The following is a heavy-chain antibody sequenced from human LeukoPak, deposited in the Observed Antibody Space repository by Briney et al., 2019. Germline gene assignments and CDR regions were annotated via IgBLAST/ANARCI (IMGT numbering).Heavy chain of an antibody. V-gene: IGHV3-53*01. CDR3: IVFGDSNH. J-gene: IGHJ5*02. D-gene: IGHD4-17*01. Sequence: SGGSLRLSCAASGLTGSHNYVSWVRQAAGKGLERVSAIHTSGDTCYADSVKGRFTISRDTSKNTLYLQINSLRVEDTAVYYCIVFGDSNHWGQGTLVTVSS. CDR1: GLTGSHNY. CDR2: IHTSGDT.